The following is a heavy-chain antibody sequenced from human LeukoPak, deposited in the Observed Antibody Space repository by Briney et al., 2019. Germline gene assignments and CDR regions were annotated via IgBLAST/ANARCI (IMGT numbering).Heavy chain of an antibody. CDR3: ARLGLSGSWSYFDY. J-gene: IGHJ4*02. D-gene: IGHD1-26*01. CDR2: IYSGGST. Sequence: PGGSLRLSCAASGFTVSSNYMSWVRQAPGKGLEWVSVIYSGGSTYYADSVKGRFTISRDNSKNTLYLQMNSLRAEDTAVYYCARLGLSGSWSYFDYWGQGTLVIVSS. CDR1: GFTVSSNY. V-gene: IGHV3-66*01.